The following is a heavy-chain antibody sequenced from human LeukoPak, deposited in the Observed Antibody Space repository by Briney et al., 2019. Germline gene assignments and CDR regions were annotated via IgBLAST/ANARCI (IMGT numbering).Heavy chain of an antibody. CDR3: ARYCSSTSCYRKKGWYYYGMAV. V-gene: IGHV3-23*01. Sequence: GGSLRLSCGASGLTFSRYSMSWVRQAPGKGLEWDSAISGSGGSTYYADSVKGRFTFSGDNSKKTLYLEMNSLRAEDTAVYYCARYCSSTSCYRKKGWYYYGMAVGGQGTTVTVSS. D-gene: IGHD2-2*01. CDR2: ISGSGGST. J-gene: IGHJ6*02. CDR1: GLTFSRYS.